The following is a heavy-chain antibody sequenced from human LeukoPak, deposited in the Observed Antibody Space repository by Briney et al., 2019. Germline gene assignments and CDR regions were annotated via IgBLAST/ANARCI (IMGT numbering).Heavy chain of an antibody. J-gene: IGHJ5*02. Sequence: GRSLRLSCAASGFTFSSYAMHWVRQAAGKGLEWVAIISYDGTNKDYADSVKGRFTISRDNSKNTLYLQMNSLRAEDTAVYYCARGGYYDSSEINWFDPWGQGTLVTVSS. CDR1: GFTFSSYA. CDR2: ISYDGTNK. D-gene: IGHD3-22*01. CDR3: ARGGYYDSSEINWFDP. V-gene: IGHV3-30-3*01.